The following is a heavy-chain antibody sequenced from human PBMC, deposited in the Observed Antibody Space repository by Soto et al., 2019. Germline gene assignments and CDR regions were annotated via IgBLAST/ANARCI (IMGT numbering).Heavy chain of an antibody. D-gene: IGHD4-17*01. V-gene: IGHV3-33*01. CDR2: IWYDGSNK. Sequence: PGGSLRLSCAASGFTFSSYGMHWVRQAPGKGLEWVAVIWYDGSNKYYADSVKGRFTISRDNSKNTLYLQMNSLRAEDTAVYYCARDRAPRNRDYGPYFDYWGQGTLVTVSS. CDR3: ARDRAPRNRDYGPYFDY. CDR1: GFTFSSYG. J-gene: IGHJ4*02.